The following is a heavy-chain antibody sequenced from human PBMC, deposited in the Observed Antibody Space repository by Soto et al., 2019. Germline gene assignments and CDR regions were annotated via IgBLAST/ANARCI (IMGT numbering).Heavy chain of an antibody. D-gene: IGHD3-16*01. Sequence: GGSLRLSCAASGFTVSSNYMSWVRQAPGKGLEWVSVIYSGGSTYYADSVKGRFTISRDNSKNTLYLQMNSLRAEDTAVYYCARTSRGLSDMDVWGKGTTVTVSS. CDR3: ARTSRGLSDMDV. J-gene: IGHJ6*03. CDR1: GFTVSSNY. CDR2: IYSGGST. V-gene: IGHV3-66*01.